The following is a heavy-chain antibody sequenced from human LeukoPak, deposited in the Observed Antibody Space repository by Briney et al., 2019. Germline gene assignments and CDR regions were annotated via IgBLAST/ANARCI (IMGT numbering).Heavy chain of an antibody. Sequence: SETLSLTCTVSGGSISSGDYYWSWIRQPPGKGLEWIGEINHSGSTNYNPSLKSRVTISVDTSKNQFSLKLSSVTAADTAVYYCARLPLRWYGWFDPWGQGTLVTVSS. J-gene: IGHJ5*02. CDR1: GGSISSGDYY. V-gene: IGHV4-39*07. D-gene: IGHD4-23*01. CDR3: ARLPLRWYGWFDP. CDR2: INHSGST.